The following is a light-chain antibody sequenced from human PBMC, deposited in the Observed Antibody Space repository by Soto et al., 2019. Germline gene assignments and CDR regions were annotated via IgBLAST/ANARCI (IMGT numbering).Light chain of an antibody. J-gene: IGLJ7*01. Sequence: QSVLTQPHSASGTPGQRVTISCSGSSSNIGSNIVNWYQQLPGTAPKLLIYGDNQRPSGVPDRFSGSKSGTSASLAIRGLQSEDEADYYCAAWDDSLNGAVFGGGTQLTVL. V-gene: IGLV1-44*01. CDR1: SSNIGSNI. CDR3: AAWDDSLNGAV. CDR2: GDN.